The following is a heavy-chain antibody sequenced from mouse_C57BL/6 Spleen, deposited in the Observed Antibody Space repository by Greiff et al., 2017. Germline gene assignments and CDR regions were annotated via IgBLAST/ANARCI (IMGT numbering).Heavy chain of an antibody. CDR2: IDPEDGKT. D-gene: IGHD1-1*01. CDR3: ARRDTTVVAPMDY. J-gene: IGHJ4*01. CDR1: GFNIKDYY. Sequence: EVQLVESGAELVKPGASVKLSCTASGFNIKDYYMHWVKQRTEQGLEWIGRIDPEDGKTKSAPKFQGKATIPTDTSSNTAYLQLSSLTSEDTAVYYCARRDTTVVAPMDYWGQGTSVTVSS. V-gene: IGHV14-2*01.